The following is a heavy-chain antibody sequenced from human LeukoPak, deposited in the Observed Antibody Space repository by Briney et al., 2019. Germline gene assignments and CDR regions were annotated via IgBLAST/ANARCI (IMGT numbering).Heavy chain of an antibody. CDR2: INPNSGGT. V-gene: IGHV1-2*04. D-gene: IGHD3-22*01. J-gene: IGHJ4*02. CDR3: ARVRDYYYDSSGYYTFDY. Sequence: ASVKVSCKASGYTFTGYYMHWVRQAPGQGLEWMGWINPNSGGTNYAQKFQGWVTMTRDTSISTAYMELSRLRSDDTAVYHCARVRDYYYDSSGYYTFDYWGQGTLVTVSS. CDR1: GYTFTGYY.